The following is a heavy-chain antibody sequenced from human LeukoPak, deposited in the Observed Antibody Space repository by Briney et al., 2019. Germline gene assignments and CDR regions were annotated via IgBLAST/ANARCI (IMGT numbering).Heavy chain of an antibody. J-gene: IGHJ4*02. CDR2: ISSSGTYI. V-gene: IGHV3-21*01. CDR1: EFIFSSHT. Sequence: PGGSLRLSCAASEFIFSSHTMNWVRQTPGKGLECVSSISSSGTYIYYADSVKGRFTISRDNAKSSLYLQMNSLRAEDTAVYYCAREPVGDKSFDYWGQGTLVTVSS. CDR3: AREPVGDKSFDY. D-gene: IGHD1-26*01.